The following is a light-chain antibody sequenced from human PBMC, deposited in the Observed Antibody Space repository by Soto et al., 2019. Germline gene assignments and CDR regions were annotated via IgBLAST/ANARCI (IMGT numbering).Light chain of an antibody. J-gene: IGLJ1*01. CDR3: CSYAGTVAYV. CDR2: EVN. V-gene: IGLV2-23*02. CDR1: SSDVGSYNL. Sequence: QSALTQPASVSGSPGQSITISCTGTSSDVGSYNLVSWYQQLPGKAHKVIICEVNKRPSGVSYRFSGSKSGNTASLTISGLQTEDEADYYCCSYAGTVAYVFGTGTKVTVL.